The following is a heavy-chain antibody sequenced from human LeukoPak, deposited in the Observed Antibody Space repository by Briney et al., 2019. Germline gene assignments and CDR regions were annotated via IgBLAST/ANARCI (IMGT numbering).Heavy chain of an antibody. D-gene: IGHD4-17*01. J-gene: IGHJ4*02. CDR3: ARDPIRSYGVLEDYYFDY. V-gene: IGHV1-18*01. CDR1: GYTFTSYG. CDR2: ISAYNGNT. Sequence: RASVKVSCKASGYTFTSYGISWVRQAPGQGLEWMGWISAYNGNTNYAQKLQGRVTMTTDTSTSTAYMELRSLRSDDTAVYYCARDPIRSYGVLEDYYFDYWGQGTLVTVSS.